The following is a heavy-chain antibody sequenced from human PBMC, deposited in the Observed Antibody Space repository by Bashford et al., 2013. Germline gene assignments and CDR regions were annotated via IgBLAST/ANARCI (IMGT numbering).Heavy chain of an antibody. J-gene: IGHJ3*02. CDR1: GGSISVYY. CDR3: ARTPYYTDSSGSRGPFDM. CDR2: RCHGSS. D-gene: IGHD3-22*01. V-gene: IGHV4-4*08. Sequence: SETLSLTCSVSGGSISVYYWNWIRQSPRKGPGVAWIYRCHGSSHYNPSFESRVTISADTSRNHLSLKMNFLTAADTAVYYCARTPYYTDSSGSRGPFDMWGRGTMVTVSS.